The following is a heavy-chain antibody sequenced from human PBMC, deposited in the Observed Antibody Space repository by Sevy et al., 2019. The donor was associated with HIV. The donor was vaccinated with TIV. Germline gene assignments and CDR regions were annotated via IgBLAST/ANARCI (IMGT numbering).Heavy chain of an antibody. CDR1: GYTLTKLD. V-gene: IGHV1-24*01. CDR3: TTMEYYHNIIGSSSGDY. J-gene: IGHJ4*02. Sequence: ASVKVSCKVSGYTLTKLDMHWVRQAPGKGLEWMGGFDPEDGDTFYAQKFQGRVTMTEDTSTDKAYMGLGSLRSEDTAVYYCTTMEYYHNIIGSSSGDYWGQGTLVTVSS. CDR2: FDPEDGDT. D-gene: IGHD3-22*01.